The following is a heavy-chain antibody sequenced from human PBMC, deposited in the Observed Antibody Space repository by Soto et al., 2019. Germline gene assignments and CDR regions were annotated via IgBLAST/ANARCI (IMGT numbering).Heavy chain of an antibody. CDR1: GYSFTSYW. V-gene: IGHV5-10-1*01. D-gene: IGHD6-6*01. Sequence: PGESLKISCNGSGYSFTSYWISWVRQMPGKGLEWMGRIDPSDSYTNYSPSFQGHVTISADKSISTAYLQWSSLKASDTAMYYCARIDRITVRHSPDVWGQGTTVTVSS. CDR2: IDPSDSYT. J-gene: IGHJ6*02. CDR3: ARIDRITVRHSPDV.